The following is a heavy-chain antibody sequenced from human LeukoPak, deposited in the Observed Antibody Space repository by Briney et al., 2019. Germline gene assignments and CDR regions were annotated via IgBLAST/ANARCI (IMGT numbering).Heavy chain of an antibody. Sequence: PGGSLRLSCAASGFTFSSYATSWVRQAPGKGLEWVSAISGSGGSTYYADSVKGRFTISRDNSKNTLYLQMNSLRAEDTAVYYCAKGTLFGVVIIPSFDYWGQGTLVTVSS. CDR2: ISGSGGST. CDR1: GFTFSSYA. CDR3: AKGTLFGVVIIPSFDY. V-gene: IGHV3-23*01. J-gene: IGHJ4*02. D-gene: IGHD3-3*01.